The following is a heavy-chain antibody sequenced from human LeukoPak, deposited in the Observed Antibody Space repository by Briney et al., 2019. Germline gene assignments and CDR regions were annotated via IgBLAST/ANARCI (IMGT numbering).Heavy chain of an antibody. Sequence: GGSLRLSCAASGFTFSSYAMSWVRQAPGKGLEWVSAISGSGGSTYYADSVKGRFTISRDNSKNTLYLQMNSLRAEDTAVYYCAKKNYDILTGYTGAVDYWGQGTLVTVSS. D-gene: IGHD3-9*01. CDR2: ISGSGGST. V-gene: IGHV3-23*01. J-gene: IGHJ4*02. CDR3: AKKNYDILTGYTGAVDY. CDR1: GFTFSSYA.